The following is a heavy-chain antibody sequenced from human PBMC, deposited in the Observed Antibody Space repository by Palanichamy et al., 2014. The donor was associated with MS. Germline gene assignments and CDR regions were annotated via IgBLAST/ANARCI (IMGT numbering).Heavy chain of an antibody. V-gene: IGHV3-33*01. CDR2: IWYDGSKT. CDR1: GFSFGSYN. Sequence: QEQLVESGGGVVQPGRSLRLSCAASGFSFGSYNMHWFRQAPGEGPEWVARIWYDGSKTDYADYVRGRFTISRDNSKSTLYLQMNRLRADDTAVYYCVRDGMARGFVFLGGFDPWGQGTLVTVAS. D-gene: IGHD3-10*01. J-gene: IGHJ5*02. CDR3: VRDGMARGFVFLGGFDP.